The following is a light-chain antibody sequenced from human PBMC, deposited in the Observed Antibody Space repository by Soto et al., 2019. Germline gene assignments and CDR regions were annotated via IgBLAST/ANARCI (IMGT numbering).Light chain of an antibody. Sequence: EIVLTQSPATLSLSPGERGTLSCRASESVSSYLAWYQQKPGQAPSLLIYDASNRATGIPARFSGSGSGTDFTLTISSLEPEDFAVYYCQQRSNWPRTFGQGTKVDIK. CDR2: DAS. J-gene: IGKJ1*01. CDR1: ESVSSY. V-gene: IGKV3-11*01. CDR3: QQRSNWPRT.